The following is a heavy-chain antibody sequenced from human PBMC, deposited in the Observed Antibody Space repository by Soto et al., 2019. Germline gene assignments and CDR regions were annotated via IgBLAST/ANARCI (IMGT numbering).Heavy chain of an antibody. J-gene: IGHJ5*02. CDR2: IIPIFGTA. CDR1: GGTFSSYA. D-gene: IGHD2-15*01. CDR3: ARGPVVVVAATGRYWFDP. V-gene: IGHV1-69*01. Sequence: QVQLVQSGAEVKKPGSSVKVSCKASGGTFSSYAISWVRQAPGQGLEWMGGIIPIFGTANYAQKFQGRVTINADESTSTAYMELSSLRSEDTAVYYCARGPVVVVAATGRYWFDPWGQGTLVTVSS.